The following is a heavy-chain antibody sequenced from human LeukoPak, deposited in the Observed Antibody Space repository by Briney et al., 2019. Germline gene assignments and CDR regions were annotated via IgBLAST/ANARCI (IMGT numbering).Heavy chain of an antibody. Sequence: GGSLRLSCAASGFTFSSYGMHWVRQAPGKGLEWVAVISYDGSNKYYADSVKGRFTISRDNSKNTLYLQMNSLRAEDTTVYYCAKDGSSGWDYWGQGTLVTVSS. J-gene: IGHJ4*02. CDR2: ISYDGSNK. D-gene: IGHD6-19*01. V-gene: IGHV3-30*18. CDR1: GFTFSSYG. CDR3: AKDGSSGWDY.